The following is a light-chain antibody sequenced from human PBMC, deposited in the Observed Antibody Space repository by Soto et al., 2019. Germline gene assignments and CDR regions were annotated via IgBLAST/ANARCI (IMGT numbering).Light chain of an antibody. CDR3: QQYNNWPPLT. Sequence: EIVMTQSPATLSVSPGERATLSCRASQRLSSNLAWYQQKPGQAPRLLIYGAFTRATGIPARFSGSGSGTEFTLTISSLQSEDFAVYYCQQYNNWPPLTFGGGTKVDIK. CDR2: GAF. CDR1: QRLSSN. J-gene: IGKJ4*01. V-gene: IGKV3-15*01.